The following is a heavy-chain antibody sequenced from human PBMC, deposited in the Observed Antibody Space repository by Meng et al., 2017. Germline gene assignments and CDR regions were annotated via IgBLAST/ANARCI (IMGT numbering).Heavy chain of an antibody. CDR3: ARESRDYYFDY. V-gene: IGHV1-18*01. Sequence: QVQLVQAGSELKKHGASLKVSCKASGYTFTSDGISWVRQAPGQGLEWMGWISAYNGNTNYAQKLQGRVTMTTDTSTSTAYMELRSLRSDDTAVYYCARESRDYYFDYWGQGTLVTVSS. CDR1: GYTFTSDG. D-gene: IGHD3/OR15-3a*01. J-gene: IGHJ4*02. CDR2: ISAYNGNT.